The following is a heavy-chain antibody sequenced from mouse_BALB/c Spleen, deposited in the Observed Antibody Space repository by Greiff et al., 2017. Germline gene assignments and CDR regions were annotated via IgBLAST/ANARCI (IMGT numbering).Heavy chain of an antibody. V-gene: IGHV5-15*02. Sequence: EVKLMESGGGLVQPGGSRKLSCAASGFTFSDYGMAWVRQAPGKGPEWVAFISNLAYSIYYADTVTGRFTISRENAKNTLYLEMSSLRSEDTAMYYCARDQGVRYFDVWGAGTTVTVSS. J-gene: IGHJ1*01. D-gene: IGHD2-13*01. CDR2: ISNLAYSI. CDR1: GFTFSDYG. CDR3: ARDQGVRYFDV.